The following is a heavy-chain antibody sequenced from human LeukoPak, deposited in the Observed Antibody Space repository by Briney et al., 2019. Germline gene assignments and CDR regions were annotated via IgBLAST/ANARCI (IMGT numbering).Heavy chain of an antibody. CDR1: GFTFSSYA. CDR2: ISYDGSNK. Sequence: GGSLRLSCAASGFTFSSYAMHWVRQAPGKGLEWVAVISYDGSNKYYADSVKGRFTISRDNSKNTLYLQMNSLRAEDTAVYYCAKALGYCGGATCNRAFDIWGQGTMVTVSS. CDR3: AKALGYCGGATCNRAFDI. J-gene: IGHJ3*02. D-gene: IGHD2-15*01. V-gene: IGHV3-30-3*01.